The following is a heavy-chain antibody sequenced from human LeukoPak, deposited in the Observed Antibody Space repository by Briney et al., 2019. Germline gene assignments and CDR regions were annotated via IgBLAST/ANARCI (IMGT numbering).Heavy chain of an antibody. D-gene: IGHD3-3*01. CDR2: IYPGDSDT. J-gene: IGHJ6*03. CDR1: GYSFNCYW. V-gene: IGHV5-51*01. Sequence: GESLKISCKGSGYSFNCYWIGWVRRMPGKGLEWMGIIYPGDSDTRYSPSFQGQVTISADKSISTAYLQWSSLKASDTAMYYCARHDTILGVLHYYYIDVWGKGTTVTVSS. CDR3: ARHDTILGVLHYYYIDV.